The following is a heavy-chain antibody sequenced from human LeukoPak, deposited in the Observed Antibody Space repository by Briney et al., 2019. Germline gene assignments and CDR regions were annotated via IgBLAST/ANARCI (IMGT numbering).Heavy chain of an antibody. Sequence: TSETLSLTCTVSGGSISSSSYYWGWIRQPPGKGLEWIGSIYYSGSTYYNPSLKSRVTISVDTSKNQFSLKLSSVTAADTAVYYCARVIQWLVVVYFDYWGQGTLVTVSS. CDR3: ARVIQWLVVVYFDY. D-gene: IGHD6-19*01. CDR2: IYYSGST. CDR1: GGSISSSSYY. J-gene: IGHJ4*02. V-gene: IGHV4-39*07.